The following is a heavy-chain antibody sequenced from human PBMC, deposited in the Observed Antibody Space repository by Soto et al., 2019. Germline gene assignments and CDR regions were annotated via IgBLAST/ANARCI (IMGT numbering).Heavy chain of an antibody. V-gene: IGHV3-23*01. J-gene: IGHJ6*02. Sequence: GGSLRLSCAASGGTFSSYSRSWVRQAPGKGLEWVSAISGSGGSTYYADSVKGRFTISRDNSKTTLYLQMNSLSAEHTAVYYCAKDRSDSSSPGGYYYYYGLDVWGPGTTVTVSS. CDR2: ISGSGGST. D-gene: IGHD6-6*01. CDR3: AKDRSDSSSPGGYYYYYGLDV. CDR1: GGTFSSYS.